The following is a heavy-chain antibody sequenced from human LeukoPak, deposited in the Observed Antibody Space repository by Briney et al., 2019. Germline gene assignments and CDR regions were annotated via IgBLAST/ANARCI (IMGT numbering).Heavy chain of an antibody. D-gene: IGHD7-27*01. CDR3: ARGRLGIHFDY. V-gene: IGHV1-8*02. Sequence: VASVKVSCKASGGTFSSYAISWVRQATGQGLEWMGWMNPNSGNTGYAQKFQGRVTMTRNTSISTAYMELSSLRSEDTAVYYCARGRLGIHFDYWGQGTLVTVSS. J-gene: IGHJ4*02. CDR1: GGTFSSYA. CDR2: MNPNSGNT.